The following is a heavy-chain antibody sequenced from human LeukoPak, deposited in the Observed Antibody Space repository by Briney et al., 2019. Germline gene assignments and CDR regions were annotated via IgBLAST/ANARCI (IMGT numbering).Heavy chain of an antibody. CDR3: ARRSGVAVAGAFDY. J-gene: IGHJ4*02. V-gene: IGHV3-7*03. Sequence: GGSLRLSCGASGFTFSSYWMSWVRQAPGKGLEGVANIKQDGSEKYYVDSVKGRFTISRDNSKNALYLQMTSLRAEDTAVYFCARRSGVAVAGAFDYWGQGTLVTVSS. CDR1: GFTFSSYW. D-gene: IGHD6-19*01. CDR2: IKQDGSEK.